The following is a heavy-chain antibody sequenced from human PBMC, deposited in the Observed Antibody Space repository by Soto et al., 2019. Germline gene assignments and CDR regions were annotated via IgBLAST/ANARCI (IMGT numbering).Heavy chain of an antibody. CDR3: ARPQTVAARPYDAFDI. D-gene: IGHD2-15*01. Sequence: GGSLRLSCAASGFTFSSYAMHWVRQAPGKGLEWVAVISYDGSNKYYADSVKGRFTISRDNSKNTLYLQMNSLRAEDTAVYYCARPQTVAARPYDAFDIWGQGTMVTVSS. V-gene: IGHV3-30-3*01. CDR2: ISYDGSNK. J-gene: IGHJ3*02. CDR1: GFTFSSYA.